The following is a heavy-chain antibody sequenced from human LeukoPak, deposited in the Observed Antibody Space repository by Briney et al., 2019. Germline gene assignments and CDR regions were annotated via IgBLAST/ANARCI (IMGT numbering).Heavy chain of an antibody. D-gene: IGHD3-10*01. J-gene: IGHJ4*02. Sequence: PGGSLRLSCVASGFTFSSYSMNWVRQAPGKGLEWVSSISSSSSYIDYADSVKGRFTISRDNAKNSLHLQMNSLRAEDTAVYYCAREFGSWGQGTLVTVSS. V-gene: IGHV3-21*01. CDR1: GFTFSSYS. CDR3: AREFGS. CDR2: ISSSSSYI.